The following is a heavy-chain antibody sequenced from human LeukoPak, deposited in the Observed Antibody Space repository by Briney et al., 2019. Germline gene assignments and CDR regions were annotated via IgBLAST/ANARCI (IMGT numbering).Heavy chain of an antibody. CDR1: GFTFSSYW. Sequence: GVSLRLFCGASGFTFSSYWMSWVLQAPGKGLEWVANIKEDGGEKYSVDSVKGRFTISRDNAKNSLYLQMNSLRGDDTAVYYCAKANYYDSSGYYGYWGQGSLVTVSS. CDR3: AKANYYDSSGYYGY. V-gene: IGHV3-7*03. D-gene: IGHD3-22*01. CDR2: IKEDGGEK. J-gene: IGHJ4*02.